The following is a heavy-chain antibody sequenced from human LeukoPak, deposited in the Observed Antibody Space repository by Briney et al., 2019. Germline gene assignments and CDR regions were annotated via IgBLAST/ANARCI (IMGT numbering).Heavy chain of an antibody. CDR1: GVSFSGYY. Sequence: SETLSLTCAVYGVSFSGYYWSWIRQPPGKGLEWIGEINHSGSTNYNPSLKSRVTISVDTSKNQFSLKLSSVTAADTAVYYCAKTMVRGVRGGDYWGQGTLVTVSS. D-gene: IGHD3-10*01. CDR2: INHSGST. CDR3: AKTMVRGVRGGDY. V-gene: IGHV4-34*01. J-gene: IGHJ4*02.